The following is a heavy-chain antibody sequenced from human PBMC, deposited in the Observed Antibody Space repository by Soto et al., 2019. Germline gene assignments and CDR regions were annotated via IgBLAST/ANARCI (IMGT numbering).Heavy chain of an antibody. D-gene: IGHD6-13*01. CDR3: ARGATHGSSWYFWFDP. CDR2: IIPLFGTT. CDR1: GGTFSTYP. V-gene: IGHV1-69*01. Sequence: QVQLVQSGAEGRMPGSSVKVSCKASGGTFSTYPINWVRQAPGQGLEGMGGIIPLFGTTNYAQKFKGRVTITADESTSTAYMELSSLRAEDAAVYYCARGATHGSSWYFWFDPWGQGTLVTVSS. J-gene: IGHJ5*02.